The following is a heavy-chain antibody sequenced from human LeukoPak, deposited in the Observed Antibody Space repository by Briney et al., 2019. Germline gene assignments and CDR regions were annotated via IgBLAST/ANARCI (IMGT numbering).Heavy chain of an antibody. Sequence: GASVKVSCKASGYTFTSYGISWVRQAPGQGLEWMGWISAYNGNTNYAQKLQGRVTMTTDTSTSTAYMELRRLRSDDTPVYYCARLYSGSYFSDAFDIWGQGTMVTVSS. D-gene: IGHD1-26*01. J-gene: IGHJ3*02. V-gene: IGHV1-18*01. CDR3: ARLYSGSYFSDAFDI. CDR2: ISAYNGNT. CDR1: GYTFTSYG.